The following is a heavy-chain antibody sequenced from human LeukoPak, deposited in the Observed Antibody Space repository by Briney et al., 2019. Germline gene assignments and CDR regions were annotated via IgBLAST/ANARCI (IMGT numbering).Heavy chain of an antibody. V-gene: IGHV3-30*02. CDR2: IRNDGSNK. CDR3: AKEGDLVGVTYYFDY. D-gene: IGHD1-26*01. J-gene: IGHJ4*02. Sequence: GGSLRLSCAASGSTFSSYGIHWVRQAPGKGLEWVAFIRNDGSNKYYADSVKGRFTVSRDNSKNTLYLQMNSLRVEDAAVYYCAKEGDLVGVTYYFDYWGQGTLVTVSS. CDR1: GSTFSSYG.